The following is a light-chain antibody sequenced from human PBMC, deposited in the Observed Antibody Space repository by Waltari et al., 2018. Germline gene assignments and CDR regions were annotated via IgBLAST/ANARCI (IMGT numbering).Light chain of an antibody. V-gene: IGLV2-8*01. Sequence: QSALTQPPSASGSPGQSVTISCTGTSRDVGAYDYVSWYQQYPGNAPRLLIYEVRKRPSGFPDPFSGSKSGNTASLTVSGLQAEDEADYYCSSYGGSDSYVFGSGTKVTV. J-gene: IGLJ1*01. CDR2: EVR. CDR3: SSYGGSDSYV. CDR1: SRDVGAYDY.